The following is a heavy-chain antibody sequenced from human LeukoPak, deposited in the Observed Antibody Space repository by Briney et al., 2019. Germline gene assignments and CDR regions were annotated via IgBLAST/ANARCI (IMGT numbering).Heavy chain of an antibody. V-gene: IGHV3-21*01. Sequence: GGSLRLSCAASGFTFSSYSMNWVRQAPGKGLEWVSSISSSSSYIYYADSVKGRFTISRDNAKNSLYLQMNSLRAEDTAVYYCARSPSPDYGGNSNWGQGTLVTVSS. CDR2: ISSSSSYI. CDR1: GFTFSSYS. D-gene: IGHD4-23*01. CDR3: ARSPSPDYGGNSN. J-gene: IGHJ4*02.